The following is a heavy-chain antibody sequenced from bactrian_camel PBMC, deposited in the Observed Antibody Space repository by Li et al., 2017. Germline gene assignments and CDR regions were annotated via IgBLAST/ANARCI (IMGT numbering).Heavy chain of an antibody. V-gene: IGHV3S53*01. CDR2: IRSDGST. CDR3: AAAKGLPDLLRGGYLSARSYNY. Sequence: HVQLVESGGGSVQDGGSLRLSCADSRSTSSDSCMGWFRQIPGKEREGVAAIRSDGSTSYADSVKGRFTISHDNAKNTLYLQMNSLKPEDTAIYYCAAAKGLPDLLRGGYLSARSYNYWGRGTQVTVS. D-gene: IGHD3*01. CDR1: RSTSSDSC. J-gene: IGHJ4*01.